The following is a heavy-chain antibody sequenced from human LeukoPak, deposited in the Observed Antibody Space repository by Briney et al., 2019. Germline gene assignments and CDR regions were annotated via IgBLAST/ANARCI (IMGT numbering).Heavy chain of an antibody. V-gene: IGHV1-46*01. CDR3: ARDPGVDILTGYWVYWYFDL. J-gene: IGHJ2*01. CDR2: INPSGGST. CDR1: GYTFTSYY. Sequence: ASVKVSCKASGYTFTSYYIHWVRQAPGQGLEWMGIINPSGGSTSYAQKFQDRVTMTRDTSTSTVYMELSSLRSEDTAVYYCARDPGVDILTGYWVYWYFDLWGRGTLVTVSS. D-gene: IGHD3-9*01.